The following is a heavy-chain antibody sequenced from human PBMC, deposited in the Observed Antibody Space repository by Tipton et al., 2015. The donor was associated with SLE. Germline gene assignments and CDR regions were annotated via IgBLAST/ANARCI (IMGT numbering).Heavy chain of an antibody. CDR2: IYFTGRT. D-gene: IGHD4-11*01. V-gene: IGHV4-31*03. J-gene: IGHJ5*02. CDR1: GGSISSVTYY. Sequence: TLSLTCTVFGGSISSVTYYWTWIRQHPGKGLEWIGYIYFTGRTYYNPSLNSRLTISLDTSKNQFSLKMSSVTAADTAVYYCARVKDYHLWVDPWGQGTLVTVSP. CDR3: ARVKDYHLWVDP.